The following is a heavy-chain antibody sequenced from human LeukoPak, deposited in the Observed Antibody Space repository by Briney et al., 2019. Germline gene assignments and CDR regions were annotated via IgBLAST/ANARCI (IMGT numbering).Heavy chain of an antibody. D-gene: IGHD6-6*01. CDR3: AKDIGVAARTIDY. V-gene: IGHV3-9*01. CDR1: GFTFDDYA. J-gene: IGHJ4*02. CDR2: ISWNSGSI. Sequence: PGRSLRLSCAASGFTFDDYAMHWVRQAPGKGLEWVSGISWNSGSIGYADSVKGRFTISRDNAKNSLYLQMNSLRAEDTALYYCAKDIGVAARTIDYWGQGTLVTVSS.